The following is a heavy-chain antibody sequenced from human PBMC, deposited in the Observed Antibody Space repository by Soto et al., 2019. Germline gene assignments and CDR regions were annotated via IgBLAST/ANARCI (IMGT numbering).Heavy chain of an antibody. CDR1: GGTFSSYA. D-gene: IGHD6-13*01. V-gene: IGHV1-69*01. CDR2: IIPIFGTA. J-gene: IGHJ5*02. Sequence: QVQLVQSGAEVKKPGSSVKVSCKASGGTFSSYAISWVRQAPGQGLEWMGGIIPIFGTANYAQKFQGRVTITADESTSTAYMELSSLRSEDTAVYYRANRQGDPRTYSSSWYYSCWFDPWGQGTLVTVSS. CDR3: ANRQGDPRTYSSSWYYSCWFDP.